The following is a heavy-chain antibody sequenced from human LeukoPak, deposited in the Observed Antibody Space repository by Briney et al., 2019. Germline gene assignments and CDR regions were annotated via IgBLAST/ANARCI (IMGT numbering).Heavy chain of an antibody. CDR1: GGSISSSSYY. D-gene: IGHD6-25*01. J-gene: IGHJ5*02. V-gene: IGHV4-39*01. CDR2: IYYSGST. Sequence: KPSETLSLTCTVSGGSISSSSYYWGWIRQPPGKGLEWIGSIYYSGSTYYNPSLKSRVTISVDTSKNQFSLKLSSVTAADTAVYYCARRGYSSDSRYNWFDPWGQGTLVTVSS. CDR3: ARRGYSSDSRYNWFDP.